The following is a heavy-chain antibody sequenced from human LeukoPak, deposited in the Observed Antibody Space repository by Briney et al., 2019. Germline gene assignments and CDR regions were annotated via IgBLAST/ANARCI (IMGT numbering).Heavy chain of an antibody. CDR2: IYYTGST. D-gene: IGHD5-18*01. CDR3: ARGYKFDP. J-gene: IGHJ5*02. V-gene: IGHV4-59*01. CDR1: GGSISSYY. Sequence: SETLSLTCTVSGGSISSYYWNWIRQPPGKGLEWIGYIYYTGSTNYNPSLKNRVTISVDTSKNQFSLKLSSVTTADTAVYYCARGYKFDPWGQGTLVTVSS.